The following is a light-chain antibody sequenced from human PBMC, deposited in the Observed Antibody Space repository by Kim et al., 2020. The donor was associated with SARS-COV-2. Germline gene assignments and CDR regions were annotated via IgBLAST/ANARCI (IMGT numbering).Light chain of an antibody. CDR1: QSISSY. J-gene: IGKJ2*01. V-gene: IGKV1-39*01. CDR2: AAS. CDR3: QQSYSTLQYT. Sequence: DIQMTQSPSSLSASVGDRVTITCRANQSISSYLNWYQQKPGKAPKVLIYAASSLQSGVPSRFSGSGSGTDFTLTISSLQPEDFATYYCQQSYSTLQYTFGQGTKLEI.